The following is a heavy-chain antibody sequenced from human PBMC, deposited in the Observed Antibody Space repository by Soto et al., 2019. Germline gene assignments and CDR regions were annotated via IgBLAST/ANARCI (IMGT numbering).Heavy chain of an antibody. V-gene: IGHV2-70*11. J-gene: IGHJ4*02. CDR2: IDWDDDK. CDR1: GFSLSTSGMC. CDR3: ARIRILYRVTTVIEYYFDS. Sequence: SGPTLVNPTQTLTLTCTFSGFSLSTSGMCVSWIRQPPGKALEWLARIDWDDDKYYSTSLKARLTISKDTSKNQVVLTMTNMDPVDTATYYCARIRILYRVTTVIEYYFDSWCQRTLLPVSS. D-gene: IGHD4-4*01.